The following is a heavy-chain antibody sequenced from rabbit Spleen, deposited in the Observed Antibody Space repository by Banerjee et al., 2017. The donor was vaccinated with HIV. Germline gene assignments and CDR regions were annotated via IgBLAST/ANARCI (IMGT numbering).Heavy chain of an antibody. CDR1: GFDFSRAW. D-gene: IGHD6-1*01. Sequence: QEQLKESGGGLVTPGGILTLTCTASGFDFSRAWMSWVRQAPGKGLEWIGAIYIGDGHTYYASWVNGRFTISKTSTTVDLKMTRLTAADTATYFCARVGHDGWAADIWGQGTLVTVS. CDR3: ARVGHDGWAADI. V-gene: IGHV1S25*01. J-gene: IGHJ2*01. CDR2: IYIGDGHT.